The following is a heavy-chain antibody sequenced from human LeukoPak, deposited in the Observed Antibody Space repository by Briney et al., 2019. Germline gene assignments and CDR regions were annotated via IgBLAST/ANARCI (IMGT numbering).Heavy chain of an antibody. V-gene: IGHV4-39*01. CDR3: ARRVTGDLRRFDY. Sequence: PSETLSLTCTVSGGSISSSSYYWGWIRQPPGEGLEWIGSIYYSGSTYYNPSLKSRVTIFVDTSKNQFSLKVTSVTAADTAVYFCARRVTGDLRRFDYWGQGTLVTVSS. D-gene: IGHD7-27*01. CDR2: IYYSGST. J-gene: IGHJ4*02. CDR1: GGSISSSSYY.